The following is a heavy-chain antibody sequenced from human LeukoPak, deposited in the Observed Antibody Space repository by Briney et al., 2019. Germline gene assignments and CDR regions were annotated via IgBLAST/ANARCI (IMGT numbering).Heavy chain of an antibody. V-gene: IGHV3-48*01. CDR3: ARDRDWAFDI. Sequence: GGSLRLSRAASGFIFTDYSMNWVRQAPGKGLEWISYIGSRSSSISYADSVKGRFTISRDNSQNSLYLQMNSLRADDTAVYFCARDRDWAFDIWGQGTTVTVSS. D-gene: IGHD3/OR15-3a*01. J-gene: IGHJ3*02. CDR1: GFIFTDYS. CDR2: IGSRSSSI.